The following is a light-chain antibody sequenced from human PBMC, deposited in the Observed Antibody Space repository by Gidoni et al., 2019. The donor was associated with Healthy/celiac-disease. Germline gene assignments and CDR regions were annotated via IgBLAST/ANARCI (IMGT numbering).Light chain of an antibody. V-gene: IGLV2-14*01. J-gene: IGLJ2*01. CDR1: SSDVGGYNY. CDR3: SSYTSSFEVV. CDR2: EVS. Sequence: QSALTQPASVSGSPGQSITISCTGTSSDVGGYNYVSWYQQPPGKAPKLMIYEVSNRPSGVSNRFSGSKSGNTASLTISGLQAEDEADYYCSSYTSSFEVVFGGGTKLTVL.